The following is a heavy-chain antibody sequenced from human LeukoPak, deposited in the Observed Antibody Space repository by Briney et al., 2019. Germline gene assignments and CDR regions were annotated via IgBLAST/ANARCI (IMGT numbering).Heavy chain of an antibody. CDR1: GFTLSSYP. CDR2: IAYDGSIT. V-gene: IGHV3-30-3*01. Sequence: GGSLRLSCAASGFTLSSYPMHWVRQAPGKGLEWLAVIAYDGSITLYTDSVKGRFTISRDSSKNTLYLQMNSLRAEDTAVYYCARRNAMDVWGQGTTVIVFS. J-gene: IGHJ6*02. CDR3: ARRNAMDV.